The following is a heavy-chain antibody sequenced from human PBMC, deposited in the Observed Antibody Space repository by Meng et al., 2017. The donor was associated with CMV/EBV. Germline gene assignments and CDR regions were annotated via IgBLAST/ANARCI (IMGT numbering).Heavy chain of an antibody. CDR3: ARDQRVLRFLEWLTGGWFDP. CDR2: FNPILGIE. D-gene: IGHD3-3*01. J-gene: IGHJ5*02. CDR1: REA. Sequence: REATRWVRKAPGKGVGGMGGFNPILGIEKNAQKFQGRVTITAEKSTSTAYMELSSLRSEDTAVYYCARDQRVLRFLEWLTGGWFDPWGQGTLVTVSS. V-gene: IGHV1-69*10.